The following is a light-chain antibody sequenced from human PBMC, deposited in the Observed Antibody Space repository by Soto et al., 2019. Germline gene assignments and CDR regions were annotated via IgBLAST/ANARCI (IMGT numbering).Light chain of an antibody. Sequence: QSVLTQPPSVSGAPGQRVTISCTGGSSNIGAGYDVHWYQQLPGTAPKLLIYRNTNRPPGVPDRFSGSRSATSASLTISGLQAEDEAHYYCSSYTTSYFYVFGPGTKVTVL. V-gene: IGLV1-40*01. J-gene: IGLJ1*01. CDR2: RNT. CDR1: SSNIGAGYD. CDR3: SSYTTSYFYV.